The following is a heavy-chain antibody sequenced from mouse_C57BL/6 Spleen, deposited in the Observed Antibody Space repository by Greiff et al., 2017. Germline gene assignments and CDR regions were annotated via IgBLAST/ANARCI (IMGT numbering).Heavy chain of an antibody. CDR2: IYPGDGDT. V-gene: IGHV1-80*01. CDR1: GYAFSSYW. J-gene: IGHJ4*01. Sequence: VKLMESGAELVKPGASVKISCKASGYAFSSYWMNWVKQRPGKGLEWIGQIYPGDGDTNYNGKFKGKATLTADKSSSTAYMQLSSLTSEDSAVYFCARSAYYDYDGYAMDYWGQGTSVTVSS. CDR3: ARSAYYDYDGYAMDY. D-gene: IGHD2-4*01.